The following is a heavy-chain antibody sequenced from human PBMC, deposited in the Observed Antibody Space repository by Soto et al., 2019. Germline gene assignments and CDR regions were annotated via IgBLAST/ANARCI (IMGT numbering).Heavy chain of an antibody. J-gene: IGHJ4*02. CDR1: GGSVYSNGHY. CDR3: GKILVGATGHTDADS. CDR2: IDNNGGT. Sequence: SETLSLTCIVSGGSVYSNGHYWGRIRQPPGQGLEWIGSIDNNGGTNYNSSLKSRVTISRDTSKNQFSLRLTSVTAVDTAVYYCGKILVGATGHTDADSWGQGTLVTVSS. V-gene: IGHV4-39*01. D-gene: IGHD2-15*01.